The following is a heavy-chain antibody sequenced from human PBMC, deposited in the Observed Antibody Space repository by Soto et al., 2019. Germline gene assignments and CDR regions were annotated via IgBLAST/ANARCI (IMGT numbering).Heavy chain of an antibody. J-gene: IGHJ6*02. CDR1: GGSISSGGYY. CDR3: AKVSQYDILTPMTPCYYYGMDV. V-gene: IGHV4-31*03. Sequence: PSETLSLTCTVSGGSISSGGYYWSWIRQHPGKGLEWIGYIYYSGSTYYNPSLKSRVTISVDTSKNQFSLKLSSVTAADTAVYYCAKVSQYDILTPMTPCYYYGMDVWGQGTTVTVSS. CDR2: IYYSGST. D-gene: IGHD3-9*01.